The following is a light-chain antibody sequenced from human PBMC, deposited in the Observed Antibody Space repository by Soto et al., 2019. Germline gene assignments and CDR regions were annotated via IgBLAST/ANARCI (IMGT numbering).Light chain of an antibody. J-gene: IGKJ4*01. CDR1: QSVDSN. V-gene: IGKV3D-15*01. Sequence: EIVMTQSPATLSVSPGDGATLSCRASQSVDSNLAWYQQKPGKTPRLLIYGASTRPTGIPARFSGSGSGTAFTLTISSLQSEDSAVYYCQQYNDWPLTFGGGTNVDIK. CDR3: QQYNDWPLT. CDR2: GAS.